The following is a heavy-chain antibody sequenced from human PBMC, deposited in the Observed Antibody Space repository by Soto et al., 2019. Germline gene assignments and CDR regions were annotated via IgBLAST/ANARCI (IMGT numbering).Heavy chain of an antibody. V-gene: IGHV2-5*01. CDR3: AHRLPGPSGYDV. CDR1: GFSLTSGVVG. Sequence: TLVNPTQTLTLTCTFSGFSLTSGVVGVGWIRQPPGEALEWLALIYWNDDQYYNPSLRNRLTITRDTSKNQVVLTMTNMDPVDTATYYCAHRLPGPSGYDVWGQGTTVTVSS. D-gene: IGHD6-13*01. CDR2: IYWNDDQ. J-gene: IGHJ6*02.